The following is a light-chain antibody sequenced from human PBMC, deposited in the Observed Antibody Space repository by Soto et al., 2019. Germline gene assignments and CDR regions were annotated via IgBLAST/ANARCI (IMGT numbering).Light chain of an antibody. CDR2: GAS. Sequence: EIVMTQSPATLSVSPGERATLSCRASQSVSRNLAWYQQKPGQAPRLLIFGASNRATAIPARFTGSGSGTEFTITISSLQSEDFAVYYCQQYNTWPPLTFGGGTKVEIK. CDR3: QQYNTWPPLT. J-gene: IGKJ4*01. CDR1: QSVSRN. V-gene: IGKV3-15*01.